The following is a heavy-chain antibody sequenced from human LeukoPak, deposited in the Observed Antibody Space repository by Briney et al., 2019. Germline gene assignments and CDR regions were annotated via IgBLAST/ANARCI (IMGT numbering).Heavy chain of an antibody. CDR1: GYTFTSYG. CDR2: ISAYNGNT. D-gene: IGHD1-26*01. J-gene: IGHJ5*02. V-gene: IGHV1-18*01. CDR3: ATYSVGATWRVPYNWFDP. Sequence: ASMTVSCKASGYTFTSYGISWVRQAPGQGLEWMGWISAYNGNTNYAQKLRDRVTMTTDTSTSTAYMELRSLRSDDTAVYYCATYSVGATWRVPYNWFDPWGQGTLVTVSS.